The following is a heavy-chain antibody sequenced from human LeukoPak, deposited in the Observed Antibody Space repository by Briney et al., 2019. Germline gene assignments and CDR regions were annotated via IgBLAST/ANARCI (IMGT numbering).Heavy chain of an antibody. Sequence: GGSLRLSCAASGFIFSNYAMSWVRQAPGKGLEWVSAIDSTGAYTWYADSVKGRITISKDSSKTILYLQMNSLRAEDAAVYFCAKGSAAGRPYYFDYWGQGTLVTVSS. CDR3: AKGSAAGRPYYFDY. CDR1: GFIFSNYA. D-gene: IGHD6-25*01. CDR2: IDSTGAYT. V-gene: IGHV3-23*01. J-gene: IGHJ4*02.